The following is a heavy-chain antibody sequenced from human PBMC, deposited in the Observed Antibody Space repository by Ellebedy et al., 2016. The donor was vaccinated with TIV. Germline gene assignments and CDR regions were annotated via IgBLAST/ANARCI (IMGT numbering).Heavy chain of an antibody. V-gene: IGHV1-58*02. CDR2: IVVDSGHT. J-gene: IGHJ4*02. D-gene: IGHD3-16*01. Sequence: AASVKVSCKASGFTFTSSVIQRVRQARGQRLEWIGWIVVDSGHTDYAQKFQERVTITRDMSTSTAYMELSSLRSEDTALYYCAARPGGAASGRFDYWGQGTLVTVSS. CDR1: GFTFTSSV. CDR3: AARPGGAASGRFDY.